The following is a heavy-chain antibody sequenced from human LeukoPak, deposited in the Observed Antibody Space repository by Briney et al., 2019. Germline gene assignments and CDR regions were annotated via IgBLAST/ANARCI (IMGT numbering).Heavy chain of an antibody. Sequence: PSETLSLTCAVYSGSFSGYYWSWIRQPPGKGLEWIGEINHSGSTNYNPSLKSRVTISVDTSKNQFSLKLSSVTAADTAVYYCARGGADIVVVVAATRALDYWGQGTLVTVSS. CDR1: SGSFSGYY. CDR2: INHSGST. CDR3: ARGGADIVVVVAATRALDY. J-gene: IGHJ4*02. V-gene: IGHV4-34*01. D-gene: IGHD2-15*01.